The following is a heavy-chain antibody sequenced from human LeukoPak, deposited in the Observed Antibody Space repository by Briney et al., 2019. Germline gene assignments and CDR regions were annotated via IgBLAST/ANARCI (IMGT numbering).Heavy chain of an antibody. CDR3: ARDRYSGVADY. D-gene: IGHD1-26*01. Sequence: PGRSLRLSCAASGFTFSSYGMHWGRQAPGKGLEWVAVIWCDGSNEYYADSVKGRFTISRDNSKNTLYLQMNSLRAEDTAVYYCARDRYSGVADYWGQGTLVTVSS. CDR2: IWCDGSNE. J-gene: IGHJ4*02. CDR1: GFTFSSYG. V-gene: IGHV3-33*01.